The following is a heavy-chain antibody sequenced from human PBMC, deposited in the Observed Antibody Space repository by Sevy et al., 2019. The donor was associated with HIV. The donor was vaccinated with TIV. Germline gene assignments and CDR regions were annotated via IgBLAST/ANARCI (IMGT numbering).Heavy chain of an antibody. CDR3: VRAGGDTVVVTTAIGILVMDV. D-gene: IGHD2-2*02. CDR1: GLIFSNYW. CDR2: IKQDGSEK. J-gene: IGHJ6*02. V-gene: IGHV3-7*01. Sequence: GGSLRLSCAASGLIFSNYWMSWVRQAPGKGLEWVANIKQDGSEKYYVDSVKGRFTISRDNAKISLYLDMNSLRPEDTAVYYCVRAGGDTVVVTTAIGILVMDVWDQGTTVTVSS.